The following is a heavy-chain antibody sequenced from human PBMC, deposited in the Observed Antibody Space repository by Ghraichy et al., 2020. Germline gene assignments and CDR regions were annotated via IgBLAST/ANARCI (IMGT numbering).Heavy chain of an antibody. CDR1: GFTFSRYA. D-gene: IGHD4-23*01. Sequence: GGSLRLSCAASGFTFSRYAMNWVRRAPGKGLEWVSSITDSGDTYYADSAKGRFTISRDNSKNTVYLQMNSLRAEDTAVYYCANGAYSGNPRDYWGQGTLVTVSS. CDR3: ANGAYSGNPRDY. J-gene: IGHJ4*02. CDR2: ITDSGDT. V-gene: IGHV3-23*01.